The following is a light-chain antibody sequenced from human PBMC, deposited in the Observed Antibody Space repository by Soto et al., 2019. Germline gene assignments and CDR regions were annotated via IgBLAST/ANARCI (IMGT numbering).Light chain of an antibody. CDR1: QSLVHSDGIAY. J-gene: IGKJ5*01. CDR2: KVS. CDR3: MQGTHWPIT. Sequence: VLTQSPLSLPVTPGEPASISCRSNQSLVHSDGIAYFSWFQQRPGRSPRRLIYKVSNRDSGVPARFSGSGSGTDFALKISRVEAEDVGVYYCMQGTHWPITLGQGTRLEIK. V-gene: IGKV2-30*02.